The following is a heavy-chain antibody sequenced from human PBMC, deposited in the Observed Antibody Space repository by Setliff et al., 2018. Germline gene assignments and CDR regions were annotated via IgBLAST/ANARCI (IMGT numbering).Heavy chain of an antibody. J-gene: IGHJ3*01. CDR3: VRDRWKVVVNRGDDAFDL. Sequence: PSETLSLTCVVSGGSISSSNWWSWVRQPPGKGLEWVANIKEDGSEKYYVDSAKGRFTISRDNAKNSLDLQMDSLRAEDTAVYYCVRDRWKVVVNRGDDAFDLWGQGTMVTVSS. V-gene: IGHV3-7*01. CDR1: GGSISSSNW. CDR2: IKEDGSEK. D-gene: IGHD2-15*01.